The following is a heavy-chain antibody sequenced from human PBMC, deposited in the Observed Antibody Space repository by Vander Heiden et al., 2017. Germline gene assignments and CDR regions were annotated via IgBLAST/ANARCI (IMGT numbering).Heavy chain of an antibody. D-gene: IGHD3-9*01. J-gene: IGHJ3*01. V-gene: IGHV4-34*02. CDR2: VDHSGST. CDR1: VDPFNGFS. CDR3: ARGDTQKKNDAFDL. Sequence: QVLLQQWGAGLLKPSETLSLSCAVYVDPFNGFSWNWIRQSPGKGLEWIGRVDHSGSTNYNPSLKSRVTISGDTSKNQFSLRLSSVTAADMAVYYCARGDTQKKNDAFDLWGQGTTVTVSS.